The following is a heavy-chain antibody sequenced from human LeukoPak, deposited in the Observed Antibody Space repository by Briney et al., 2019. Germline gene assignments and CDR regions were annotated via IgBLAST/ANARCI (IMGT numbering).Heavy chain of an antibody. Sequence: SGGSLRLSCAASGFTVSSNYMSWVRQAPGKGLEWVSAIYSGGSTYYADSVKGRFTISRDNSKNTLYLQMNSLRSEDTAVYYCARNNCSGGSCQLDYWGQGTLVTVSS. D-gene: IGHD2-15*01. CDR2: IYSGGST. V-gene: IGHV3-66*01. CDR3: ARNNCSGGSCQLDY. J-gene: IGHJ4*02. CDR1: GFTVSSNY.